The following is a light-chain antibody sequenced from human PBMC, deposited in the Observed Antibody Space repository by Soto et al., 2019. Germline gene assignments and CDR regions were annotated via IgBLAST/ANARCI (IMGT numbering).Light chain of an antibody. CDR2: DVS. J-gene: IGLJ1*01. Sequence: QSVLTQLASGSRSPGQAITINCTGTSSDVGGYNYVSWYQQHPGKAPKLMIYDVSNRPSGVSNRFSGSKSGNTASLTISGLQAEDEADYYCSSYTSSSTPFVFGTGTKVTV. CDR3: SSYTSSSTPFV. V-gene: IGLV2-14*01. CDR1: SSDVGGYNY.